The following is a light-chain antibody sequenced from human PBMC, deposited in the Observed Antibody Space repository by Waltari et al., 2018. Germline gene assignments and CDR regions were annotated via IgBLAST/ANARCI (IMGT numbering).Light chain of an antibody. Sequence: DIQITQSPSTLSASVGGRVTITCRASQSVKNNLAWYQQKPGKAPKVVIHKSSRLESGVPERFSGSGYGTEFSLTISSLHPDDFATYYCQDYDTLPVTFGGGTKVEI. CDR2: KSS. CDR1: QSVKNN. V-gene: IGKV1-5*03. CDR3: QDYDTLPVT. J-gene: IGKJ4*01.